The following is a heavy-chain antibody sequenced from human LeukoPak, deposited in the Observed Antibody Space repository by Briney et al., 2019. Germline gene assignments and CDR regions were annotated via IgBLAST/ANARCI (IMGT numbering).Heavy chain of an antibody. D-gene: IGHD3-22*01. CDR1: GGSFSGYY. V-gene: IGHV4-34*01. CDR3: ARAPDGGMYYYDSSGYDYFDY. CDR2: INHSGST. J-gene: IGHJ4*02. Sequence: SETLSLTCAVYGGSFSGYYWSWIRQPPGKGLEWIGEINHSGSTNYNPSLKSRVTISVDTSKNQFSLKLSSVTAADTAVYYCARAPDGGMYYYDSSGYDYFDYWGQGTLVTVSS.